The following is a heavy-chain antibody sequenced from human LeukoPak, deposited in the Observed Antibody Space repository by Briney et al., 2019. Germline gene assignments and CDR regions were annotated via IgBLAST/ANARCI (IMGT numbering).Heavy chain of an antibody. CDR1: EFTFSNYR. D-gene: IGHD3-22*01. V-gene: IGHV3-7*03. Sequence: GGYLRLSCTAAEFTFSNYRVSWVRQAPGKGLEWVANIKQDGSEKYYVDSVKGRFTISRDNAKNSLYLQMNSLRAEDTAVYYCARDLRYYDSSGYPDYWGQGTLVTVSS. CDR3: ARDLRYYDSSGYPDY. CDR2: IKQDGSEK. J-gene: IGHJ4*02.